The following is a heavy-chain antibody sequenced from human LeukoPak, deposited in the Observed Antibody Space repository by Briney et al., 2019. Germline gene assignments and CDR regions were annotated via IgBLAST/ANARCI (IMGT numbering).Heavy chain of an antibody. CDR3: AREGSMTARPFVSIDY. CDR1: GGSISTYY. J-gene: IGHJ4*02. Sequence: PSETLSLTCTVSGGSISTYYWSWVRQPAGKGPEWIGRIHTSGSVDYNPSLKSRVTMSVDTSKKQFSLTLSSVTAADTAMYYCAREGSMTARPFVSIDYWGQGTLVTVSS. CDR2: IHTSGSV. V-gene: IGHV4-4*07. D-gene: IGHD6-6*01.